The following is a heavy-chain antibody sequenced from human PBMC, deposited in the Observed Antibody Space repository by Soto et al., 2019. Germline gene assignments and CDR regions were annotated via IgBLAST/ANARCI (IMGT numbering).Heavy chain of an antibody. Sequence: TLSLTCTVSGGSISSGDYYWSWIRQPPGKGLEWIGYIYYSGSTYYNPSLKSRVTISVDTSKNQFSLKLSSVTAADTAVYYCARGPTYCGGDCYPVYFQHWGQGTLVTVSS. D-gene: IGHD2-21*02. CDR1: GGSISSGDYY. J-gene: IGHJ1*01. V-gene: IGHV4-30-4*01. CDR2: IYYSGST. CDR3: ARGPTYCGGDCYPVYFQH.